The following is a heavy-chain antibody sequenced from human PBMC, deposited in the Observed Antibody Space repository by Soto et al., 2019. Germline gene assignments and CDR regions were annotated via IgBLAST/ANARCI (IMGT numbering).Heavy chain of an antibody. CDR1: GGSISSYY. CDR2: IYYSGST. Sequence: PSETLSLTCTVSGGSISSYYWSWIRQPPGKGLEWIGYIYYSGSTDYNPSLKSRVTISVDTSKNQFSLKLSSVTAADTAVYYCARSRAARYYFWSGSEDRCFDLCGQATLVS. J-gene: IGHJ5*02. V-gene: IGHV4-59*08. CDR3: ARSRAARYYFWSGSEDRCFDL. D-gene: IGHD3-3*01.